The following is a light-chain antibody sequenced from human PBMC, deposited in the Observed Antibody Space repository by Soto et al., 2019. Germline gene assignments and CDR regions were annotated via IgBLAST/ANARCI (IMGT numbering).Light chain of an antibody. J-gene: IGKJ4*01. CDR2: AAY. CDR1: QTINNY. CDR3: QQYDNLFT. V-gene: IGKV1-33*01. Sequence: DIQMTQSPSSLSASVGDRVTITCRTSQTINNYLNWYQQKPGRAPKLLIYAAYNLQSGVPSRFSGSGSGTDFTFTISSLQPEDIATYYCQQYDNLFTFGGGTKVDI.